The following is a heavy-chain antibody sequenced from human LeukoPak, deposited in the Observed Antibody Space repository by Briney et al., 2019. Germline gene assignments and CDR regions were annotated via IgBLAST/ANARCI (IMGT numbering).Heavy chain of an antibody. V-gene: IGHV3-23*01. CDR2: ISGSGGST. Sequence: PGGSLRLSCAASGFTVSSYAMSWVRQAPGKGLEWVSAISGSGGSTYYADSVKGRFTISRDNSKNTLYLQMNSLRAEDTAVYYCARNDRRSYYDILTGYLFDYWGQGTLVTVSS. D-gene: IGHD3-9*01. CDR3: ARNDRRSYYDILTGYLFDY. J-gene: IGHJ4*02. CDR1: GFTVSSYA.